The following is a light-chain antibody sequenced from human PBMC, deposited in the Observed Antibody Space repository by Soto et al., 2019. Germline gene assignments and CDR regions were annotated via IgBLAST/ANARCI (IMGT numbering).Light chain of an antibody. Sequence: EIVMTQSPATLSVSPGERATLSCRASQSISGELAWYQQRPGQPPRLLIYGVSTRATGVPDRVSGSGSGSDFTLTISGLQSEDFAVYYCQQGHDWPLTFGQGTSLDI. CDR2: GVS. V-gene: IGKV3-15*01. CDR1: QSISGE. J-gene: IGKJ2*01. CDR3: QQGHDWPLT.